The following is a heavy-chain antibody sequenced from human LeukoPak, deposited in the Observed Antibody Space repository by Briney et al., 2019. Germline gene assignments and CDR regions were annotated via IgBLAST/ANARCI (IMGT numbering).Heavy chain of an antibody. CDR1: GYTLTGYY. V-gene: IGHV1-2*02. CDR3: ARDGYNWGDWFDP. Sequence: ASVRVSCKASGYTLTGYYMHWVRQAPGQGLEWMGWINPNSGATKYAQKFQGRVTMTRDTSIRTAYMELTSLRSDDTAVYYCARDGYNWGDWFDPWGQGTLVTVSS. CDR2: INPNSGAT. J-gene: IGHJ5*02. D-gene: IGHD5-24*01.